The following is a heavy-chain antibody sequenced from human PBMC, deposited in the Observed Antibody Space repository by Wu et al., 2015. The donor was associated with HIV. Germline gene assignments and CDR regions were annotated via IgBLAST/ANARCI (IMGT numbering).Heavy chain of an antibody. D-gene: IGHD3-9*01. CDR3: ARGVDYDILTGGGIYFDY. CDR2: ISAYNGNT. Sequence: QVQLVQSGGEVKKPGASVKVSCKASGYSFVRYSLNWVRQAPGQGLEWMGWISAYNGNTNYAQKLQGRVTMTTDTSTSTAYMELRSLRSDDTAVYYCARGVDYDILTGGGIYFDYWGQGTLVTVSS. V-gene: IGHV1-18*01. J-gene: IGHJ4*02. CDR1: GYSFVRYS.